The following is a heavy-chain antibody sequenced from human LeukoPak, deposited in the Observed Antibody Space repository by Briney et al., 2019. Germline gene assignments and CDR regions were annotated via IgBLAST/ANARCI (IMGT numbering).Heavy chain of an antibody. CDR1: EFTFRNYG. V-gene: IGHV3-30*18. D-gene: IGHD2-2*01. J-gene: IGHJ6*02. Sequence: GGSLRLSCAASEFTFRNYGMHWVRQAPGKGLEWVALISYDGSNKYYADSVKGRFTISRDNSKNTLYLQMNSLRTEDTAVYYCAKDRGRSYCSSTRCYTYGMDVWGQGTTVTVSS. CDR3: AKDRGRSYCSSTRCYTYGMDV. CDR2: ISYDGSNK.